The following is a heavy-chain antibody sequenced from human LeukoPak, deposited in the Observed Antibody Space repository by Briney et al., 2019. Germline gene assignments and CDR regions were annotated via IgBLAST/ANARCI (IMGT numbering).Heavy chain of an antibody. V-gene: IGHV3-23*01. CDR1: GVIFGSYA. D-gene: IGHD5-18*01. CDR3: AKDRGALVDTGTLNY. Sequence: GGSLRLSCAASGVIFGSYAMSWVRQAPGKGLEWVSGISGSGDRTSYADSVKGRFTISRDNSKNALYLQMNGLRVEDTAVYYCAKDRGALVDTGTLNYWGRGNLVTVSS. J-gene: IGHJ4*02. CDR2: ISGSGDRT.